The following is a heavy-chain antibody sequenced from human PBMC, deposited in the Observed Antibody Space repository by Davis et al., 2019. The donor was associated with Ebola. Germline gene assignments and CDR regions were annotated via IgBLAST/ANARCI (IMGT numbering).Heavy chain of an antibody. D-gene: IGHD6-6*01. V-gene: IGHV3-53*01. CDR1: GFSVSSSY. J-gene: IGHJ4*02. CDR3: ARGYEIAALN. CDR2: IYSGGST. Sequence: PGGSLRLSCAASGFSVSSSYMTWVRQAPGKGLEWVSVIYSGGSTYYADSVKCRFTISRDNSNNTLFLQMNSLRVEDTAVYYCARGYEIAALNWGQGTLVTVSS.